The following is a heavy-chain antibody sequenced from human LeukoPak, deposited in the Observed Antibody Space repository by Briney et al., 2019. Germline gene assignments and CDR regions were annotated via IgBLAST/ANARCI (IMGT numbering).Heavy chain of an antibody. CDR1: GFTFRNYY. Sequence: GGSLRLSCAASGFTFRNYYMHWVRQAPGKGLEWVAVISLDGNNEYYADSVKGRFTISRDNSKNALSLQMNSLRAEDTAIYYCAKDHYGDYEADWGQGTLVTVSS. D-gene: IGHD4-17*01. CDR2: ISLDGNNE. CDR3: AKDHYGDYEAD. J-gene: IGHJ4*02. V-gene: IGHV3-30-3*01.